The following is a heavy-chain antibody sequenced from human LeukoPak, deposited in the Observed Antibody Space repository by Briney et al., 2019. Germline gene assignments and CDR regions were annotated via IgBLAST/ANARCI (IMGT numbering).Heavy chain of an antibody. Sequence: GGSLRLSCAASGFTFSSYEMNWVHQAPGKGLEWVSYISGSGSTMYYADSVKGRFTISRDNARNSLYLQMNSLRAEDTAVYYCAREEWEFDYWGQGTLVTVSS. CDR1: GFTFSSYE. D-gene: IGHD1-26*01. CDR3: AREEWEFDY. CDR2: ISGSGSTM. V-gene: IGHV3-48*03. J-gene: IGHJ4*02.